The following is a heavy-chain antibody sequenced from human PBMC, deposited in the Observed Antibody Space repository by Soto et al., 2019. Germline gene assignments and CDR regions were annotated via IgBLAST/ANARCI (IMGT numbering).Heavy chain of an antibody. V-gene: IGHV4-4*02. CDR2: IYRTGST. Sequence: SETLSLICAVSGGSFTSNNWWTWVRQPPGQGLEWIGEIYRTGSTNYNPSLKSRVTISLDKSENQFSLKVTSLTAADTAVYYCASRDPGTSVDYWGQGTLVTVSS. D-gene: IGHD1-7*01. CDR3: ASRDPGTSVDY. J-gene: IGHJ4*02. CDR1: GGSFTSNNW.